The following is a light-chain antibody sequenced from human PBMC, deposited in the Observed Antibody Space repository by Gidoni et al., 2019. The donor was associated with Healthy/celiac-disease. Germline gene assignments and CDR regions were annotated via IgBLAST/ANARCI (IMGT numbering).Light chain of an antibody. CDR3: QQYNSYSNT. V-gene: IGKV1-5*03. J-gene: IGKJ2*01. Sequence: DIQMTPSPTTLSASVGDRVTITCRASQSISSWLAWYQQKTGKAPKLLIYKASSLESGVPSRCSGSGSGTEFTLTISSLQPDDFATYYCQQYNSYSNTFGQGTKLEIK. CDR2: KAS. CDR1: QSISSW.